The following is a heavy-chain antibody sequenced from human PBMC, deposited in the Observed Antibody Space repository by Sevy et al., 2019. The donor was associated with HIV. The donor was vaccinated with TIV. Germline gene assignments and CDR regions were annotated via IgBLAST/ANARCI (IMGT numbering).Heavy chain of an antibody. D-gene: IGHD3-16*02. J-gene: IGHJ6*02. CDR1: GFNVNDNY. Sequence: GGSLRLSCAASGFNVNDNYMTWVRQAPGKGLEWVSIIHADGSSYYADSVKGRFTMSRDDSKNIVNLRMNSLRADDTAVYYCARDRRFCGNECYLYYYYGMDVWGHGTAVNVSS. CDR3: ARDRRFCGNECYLYYYYGMDV. V-gene: IGHV3-53*01. CDR2: IHADGSS.